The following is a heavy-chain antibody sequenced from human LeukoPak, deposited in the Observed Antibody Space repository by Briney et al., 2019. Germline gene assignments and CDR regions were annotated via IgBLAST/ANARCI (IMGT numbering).Heavy chain of an antibody. CDR1: GFTFSSYS. J-gene: IGHJ4*02. V-gene: IGHV3-48*01. Sequence: GGSLRLSCETFGFTFSSYSMNWVRQAPGKGLEWVSYISSSSSTIYYAESVRGRFTISRDNVQSSVYLQMNSLRVEDTAVYYCARDPMTLVTSRSAVDGNPPEYWGLGTLVTVSS. D-gene: IGHD4-17*01. CDR2: ISSSSSTI. CDR3: ARDPMTLVTSRSAVDGNPPEY.